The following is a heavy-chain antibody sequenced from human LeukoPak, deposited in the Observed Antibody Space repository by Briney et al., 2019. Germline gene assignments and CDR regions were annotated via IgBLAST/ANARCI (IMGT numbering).Heavy chain of an antibody. J-gene: IGHJ2*01. CDR2: IYYSGST. D-gene: IGHD3-9*01. Sequence: SETLSLTCTVSGGSISSYYWSWIRQPPGKGLQWIGYIYYSGSTIYSPSLRSRVTISVDTSKNQFSLKLSSVTAADTAVYYCARERSAPPDHYDILSWYFDLWGRGTLVTVSS. CDR3: ARERSAPPDHYDILSWYFDL. CDR1: GGSISSYY. V-gene: IGHV4-59*12.